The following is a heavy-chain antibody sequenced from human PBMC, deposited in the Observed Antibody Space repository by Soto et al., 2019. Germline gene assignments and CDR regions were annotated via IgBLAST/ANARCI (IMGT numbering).Heavy chain of an antibody. D-gene: IGHD3-16*01. CDR1: EFTYSSYP. V-gene: IGHV3-23*01. Sequence: PVGSLRLYGAASEFTYSSYPMSWVRQAPGKGLEWVAGIISTARTIYYADPGQGRFTISSDNSKNTLYLQMDSLRAKDTAVYYYANWGRSGSDFWGLGSLVTVSS. CDR3: ANWGRSGSDF. CDR2: IISTARTI. J-gene: IGHJ4*02.